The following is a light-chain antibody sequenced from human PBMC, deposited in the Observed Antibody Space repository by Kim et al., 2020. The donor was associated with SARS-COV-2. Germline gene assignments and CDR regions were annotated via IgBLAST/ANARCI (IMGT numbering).Light chain of an antibody. CDR1: NLGDKY. J-gene: IGLJ3*02. Sequence: SVSSGQTVTITCSGSNLGDKYAYWYQKKAVQSPVLIIYQHTKRPSGISQRFSGSSSGNTATLTSSRAQTMDEADYYCQAWDNNAAVFGGGTQLTVL. V-gene: IGLV3-1*01. CDR2: QHT. CDR3: QAWDNNAAV.